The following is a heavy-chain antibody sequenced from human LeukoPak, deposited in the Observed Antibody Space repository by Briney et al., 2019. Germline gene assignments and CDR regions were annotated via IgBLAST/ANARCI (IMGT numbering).Heavy chain of an antibody. D-gene: IGHD6-13*01. CDR2: SSSSGNYI. J-gene: IGHJ4*02. Sequence: PGGSLRLSCAAPGVILRSYSMSWVRQAPGKGLEWVAFSSSSGNYIYYADSVKGRFIISRDNAKSSLDLQLNSLRAEDTALYYCARGQQLDYWGQGILVTVSS. CDR1: GVILRSYS. CDR3: ARGQQLDY. V-gene: IGHV3-21*01.